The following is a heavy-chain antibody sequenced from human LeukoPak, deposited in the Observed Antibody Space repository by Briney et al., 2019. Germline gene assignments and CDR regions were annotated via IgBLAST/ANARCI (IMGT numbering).Heavy chain of an antibody. CDR3: ALTPPPYYGSGSYYHDY. CDR1: GYSFTGYY. D-gene: IGHD3-10*01. Sequence: GASVKVSCKASGYSFTGYYIQWVRQAPGQGLEWMGWINLNSGGTNYAQKFQGRVTTTRDTSISTAYMELSSLRSEDTAVYYCALTPPPYYGSGSYYHDYWGQRTLVTVSS. J-gene: IGHJ4*02. CDR2: INLNSGGT. V-gene: IGHV1-2*02.